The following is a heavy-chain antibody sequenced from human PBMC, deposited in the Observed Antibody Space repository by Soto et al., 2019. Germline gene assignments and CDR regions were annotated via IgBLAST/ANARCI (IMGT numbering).Heavy chain of an antibody. CDR3: AREFRTIFGVVTKYYYYYGMDV. CDR2: IKQDGSEK. J-gene: IGHJ6*02. V-gene: IGHV3-7*05. CDR1: GFTFSGYW. D-gene: IGHD3-3*01. Sequence: GGSLRVSCGASGFTFSGYWMSWVRQAPGKGLEWVANIKQDGSEKYYVDSVKGRFTISRDNAKNSLYLQMNSLRAEDTAVYYCAREFRTIFGVVTKYYYYYGMDVRGQGTTVTVSS.